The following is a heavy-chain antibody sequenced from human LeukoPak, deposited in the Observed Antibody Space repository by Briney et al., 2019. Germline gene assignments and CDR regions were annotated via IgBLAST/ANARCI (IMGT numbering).Heavy chain of an antibody. CDR3: AKDSYYYGSGSYDV. D-gene: IGHD3-10*01. Sequence: GRSLRLSCAASGFTFSSYGMHWVRQAPGKGLEWVAVISYDGSNKYYAGSVKGRFTISRGNSKNTLYLQMNSLRAEDTAVYYCAKDSYYYGSGSYDVWGQGTLVTVSS. CDR2: ISYDGSNK. CDR1: GFTFSSYG. V-gene: IGHV3-30*18. J-gene: IGHJ4*02.